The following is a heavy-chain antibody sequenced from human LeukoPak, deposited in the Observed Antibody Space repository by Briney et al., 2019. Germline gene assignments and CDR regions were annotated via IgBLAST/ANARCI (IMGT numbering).Heavy chain of an antibody. CDR2: ISAYNGNT. CDR1: GYTFTSYG. CDR3: ARDTCSTTSCYAGVRGFDY. D-gene: IGHD2-2*01. J-gene: IGHJ4*02. V-gene: IGHV1-18*01. Sequence: GASVKVSCKASGYTFTSYGISWVRQAPGQGLEWMGWISAYNGNTNYAQKLQGRVTMTTDTSTSTDYMELRSLRSDDTAVYYCARDTCSTTSCYAGVRGFDYWGQGTLVTVSS.